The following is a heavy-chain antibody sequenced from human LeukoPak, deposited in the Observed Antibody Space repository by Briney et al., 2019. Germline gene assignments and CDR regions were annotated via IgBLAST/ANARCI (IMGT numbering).Heavy chain of an antibody. J-gene: IGHJ4*02. CDR1: GGSIGSSSYY. V-gene: IGHV4-39*02. Sequence: PSETLSLTCTVSGGSIGSSSYYWGWIRQPPGKGLEWIGSIYYSGSTYYNPSLKSRVTISVDTSKNQFSLKLSSVTAADTAVYYCARDQIVVPAAFDYWGQGTLVTVSS. D-gene: IGHD2-2*01. CDR2: IYYSGST. CDR3: ARDQIVVPAAFDY.